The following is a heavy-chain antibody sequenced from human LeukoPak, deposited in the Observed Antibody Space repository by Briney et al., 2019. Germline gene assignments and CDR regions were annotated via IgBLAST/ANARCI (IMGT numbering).Heavy chain of an antibody. V-gene: IGHV3-30*18. Sequence: GGSLRLSWAASGFTFSSYGMHWVRQAPGKGLEWVAVISYDGSNKYYADSVKGRFAISRDNSKNTLYLQMNSLRAEDTAVYYCAKDLSSGWCDYWGQGTLVTVSS. CDR1: GFTFSSYG. D-gene: IGHD6-19*01. CDR2: ISYDGSNK. CDR3: AKDLSSGWCDY. J-gene: IGHJ4*02.